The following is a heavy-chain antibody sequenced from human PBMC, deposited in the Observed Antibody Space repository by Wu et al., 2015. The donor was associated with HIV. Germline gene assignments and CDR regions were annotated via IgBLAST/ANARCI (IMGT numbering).Heavy chain of an antibody. CDR3: ARGPDIVAVPAAEKEYYYYYMDV. CDR2: IIPIFGTT. V-gene: IGHV1-69*12. Sequence: QVQLKQSGAEVKKPGSSVKVSCKASGGTFSSYAISWVRQAPGQGLEWMGGIIPIFGTTNYAQQFQGRVTITADESTYTAYMELSSLRSEDTAVYYCARGPDIVAVPAAEKEYYYYYMDVWGKGTTVTVSS. D-gene: IGHD2-2*01. CDR1: GGTFSSYA. J-gene: IGHJ6*03.